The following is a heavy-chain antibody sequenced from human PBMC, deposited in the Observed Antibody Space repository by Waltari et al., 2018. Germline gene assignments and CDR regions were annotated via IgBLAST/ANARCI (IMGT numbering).Heavy chain of an antibody. D-gene: IGHD6-13*01. CDR2: IWYDGSNK. CDR3: ARGQSSSWFDAFDI. J-gene: IGHJ3*02. Sequence: QVQLVESGGGVVQPGRSLRRSCAASGFTFSSYGIYWVRQAPGKGLEWVAVIWYDGSNKYYADSVKGRFTISGDNSKNTLYLQMNSLRAEDTAVYYCARGQSSSWFDAFDIWGQGTMVTVSP. CDR1: GFTFSSYG. V-gene: IGHV3-33*01.